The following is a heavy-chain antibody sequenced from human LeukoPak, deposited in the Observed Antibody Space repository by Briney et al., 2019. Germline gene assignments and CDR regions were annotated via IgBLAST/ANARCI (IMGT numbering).Heavy chain of an antibody. V-gene: IGHV3-33*01. D-gene: IGHD6-19*01. CDR2: IWYDGSNK. CDR3: ARDRGSIAVAGTYLYYYGMDV. J-gene: IGHJ6*02. CDR1: GFTFSSYG. Sequence: GGSLRLSCAASGFTFSSYGMHWVRQAPGKGLEWVAVIWYDGSNKYYADSVKGRFTISRDNSKNTLYLQMNSLGAEDTAVYYCARDRGSIAVAGTYLYYYGMDVWGQGTTVTVSS.